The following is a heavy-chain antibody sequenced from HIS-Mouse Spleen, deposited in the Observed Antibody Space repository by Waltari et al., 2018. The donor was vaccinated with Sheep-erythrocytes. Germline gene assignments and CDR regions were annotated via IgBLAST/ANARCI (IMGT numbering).Heavy chain of an antibody. CDR2: IYYSGST. Sequence: QLQLQESGPGLVKPSETLSLTCTVSGGSISSSSYYWGWIRQPPGKGLEWIGSIYYSGSTYYNPSRKSRVTISVDTSKNQFSLKLSSVTAADTAVYYCARHLTEGANGWNDAFDIWGQGTMVTVSS. V-gene: IGHV4-39*01. CDR3: ARHLTEGANGWNDAFDI. D-gene: IGHD1-1*01. J-gene: IGHJ3*02. CDR1: GGSISSSSYY.